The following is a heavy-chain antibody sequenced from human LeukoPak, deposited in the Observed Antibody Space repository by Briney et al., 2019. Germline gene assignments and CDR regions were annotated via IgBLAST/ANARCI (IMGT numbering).Heavy chain of an antibody. Sequence: GGSLRLSCAASGFTFNNYWMSWVRQAPGMGLEWVANIKQDGSEKYYVDSVKGRFTIFRDNAKKSLFLQMNSLRVEDTAVYYCARTIGYGSGNDQAGGWGQGTLVTVSS. D-gene: IGHD3-10*01. J-gene: IGHJ4*02. CDR1: GFTFNNYW. CDR2: IKQDGSEK. V-gene: IGHV3-7*01. CDR3: ARTIGYGSGNDQAGG.